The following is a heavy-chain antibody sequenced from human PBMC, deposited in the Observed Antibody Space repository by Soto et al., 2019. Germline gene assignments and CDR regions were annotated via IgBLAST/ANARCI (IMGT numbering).Heavy chain of an antibody. CDR2: IYYTGTT. CDR1: GGSIRDYY. Sequence: QVQLQESGPGLVKPSETLSLTCTVSGGSIRDYYWGWIRQSPGKGLEWICYIYYTGTTKYNPSLQGRVTISVDSSNNQVSLKVDSVTAADTAVYYCAMLGGYYQAVDSLGQGTLVTVSS. D-gene: IGHD3-22*01. CDR3: AMLGGYYQAVDS. V-gene: IGHV4-59*08. J-gene: IGHJ4*02.